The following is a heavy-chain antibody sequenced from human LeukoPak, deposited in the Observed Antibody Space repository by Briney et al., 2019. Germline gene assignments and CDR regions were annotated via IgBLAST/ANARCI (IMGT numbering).Heavy chain of an antibody. CDR3: ASRGCKYCSGYY. Sequence: SETLSLTCAVYGGSFSGYYWSWIRQPPGKGLEWIGEINHSGSTNYNPSLKSRVTISVDTSKNQFSLKLSSVTAADTAVYYCASRGCKYCSGYYWGQGTLVTVSS. CDR2: INHSGST. J-gene: IGHJ4*02. CDR1: GGSFSGYY. V-gene: IGHV4-34*01. D-gene: IGHD2/OR15-2a*01.